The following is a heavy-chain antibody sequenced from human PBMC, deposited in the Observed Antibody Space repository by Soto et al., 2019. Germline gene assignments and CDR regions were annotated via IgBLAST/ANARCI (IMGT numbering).Heavy chain of an antibody. D-gene: IGHD6-6*01. Sequence: ASVKVSCKASGYTFTSYGISWVRQAPGQGLEWMGWISAYNGNTNYAQKLQGRVTVTTDTSTSTAYMELRSLRSDDTAVYYCARSRGRSIAAPRGNWFDPWGQGTLVTVSS. CDR3: ARSRGRSIAAPRGNWFDP. CDR1: GYTFTSYG. J-gene: IGHJ5*02. V-gene: IGHV1-18*01. CDR2: ISAYNGNT.